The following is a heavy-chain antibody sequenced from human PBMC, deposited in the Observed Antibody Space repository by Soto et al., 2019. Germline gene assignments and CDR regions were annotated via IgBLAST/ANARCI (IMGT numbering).Heavy chain of an antibody. CDR3: ATEKYHYYGSGSTYFDC. V-gene: IGHV1-3*01. D-gene: IGHD3-10*01. CDR2: INAGNGNT. J-gene: IGHJ4*02. Sequence: ASVKVSCKASGYTFTSYAMHWVRQAPGQRLEWMGWINAGNGNTKYSQKFQGRVTITRDTSASTAYMELSSLRAEDTAVYYCATEKYHYYGSGSTYFDCWGQGTLVTVSS. CDR1: GYTFTSYA.